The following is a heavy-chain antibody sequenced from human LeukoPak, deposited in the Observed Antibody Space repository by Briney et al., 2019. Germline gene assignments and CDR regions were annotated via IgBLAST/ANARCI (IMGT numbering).Heavy chain of an antibody. CDR3: VQESSSLLRSYFDY. D-gene: IGHD2-15*01. CDR1: GFTFSSYE. J-gene: IGHJ4*02. V-gene: IGHV3-48*03. CDR2: ISSSGSTI. Sequence: GGSLRLSCAASGFTFSSYEMNWVRQAPGKGLEWVSYISSSGSTIYYADSVKGRFTIFRDNAKNSLYLQMNSLRAEDTAVYYCVQESSSLLRSYFDYWGQGTLVTVSS.